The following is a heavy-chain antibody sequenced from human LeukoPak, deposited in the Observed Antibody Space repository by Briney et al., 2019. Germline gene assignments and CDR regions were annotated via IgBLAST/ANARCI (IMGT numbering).Heavy chain of an antibody. CDR2: IYYSGST. CDR3: AREVIAAAGTGYFDY. J-gene: IGHJ4*02. CDR1: GGSISSSSYY. D-gene: IGHD6-13*01. Sequence: SETLSLTCTVSGGSISSSSYYWGWIRQPPGKGLEWIGSIYYSGSTYYNPSLKSRVTISVDTSKNQFSLKLSSVTAADTAVYYCAREVIAAAGTGYFDYWGQGTLVSVSS. V-gene: IGHV4-39*02.